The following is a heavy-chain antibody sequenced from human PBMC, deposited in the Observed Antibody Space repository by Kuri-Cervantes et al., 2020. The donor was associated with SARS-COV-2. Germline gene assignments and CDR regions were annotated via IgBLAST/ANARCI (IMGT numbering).Heavy chain of an antibody. CDR3: ARRILSIAVAGRGNWFDP. V-gene: IGHV4-39*01. D-gene: IGHD6-19*01. J-gene: IGHJ5*02. CDR2: IYYSGST. CDR1: GGSISSSSYY. Sequence: SETLSLTCTVSGGSISSSSYYWGWIRQPPGKGLEWIGSIYYSGSTYYNPSLKSRVTISVDTSKNQFSLKLSSVTAADTAVYYCARRILSIAVAGRGNWFDPWGQGTLVTVS.